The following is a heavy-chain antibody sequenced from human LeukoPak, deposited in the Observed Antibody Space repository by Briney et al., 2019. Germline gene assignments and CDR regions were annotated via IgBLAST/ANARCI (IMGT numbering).Heavy chain of an antibody. V-gene: IGHV3-48*02. CDR3: ARDVRSCSSTSCYLRDNWFDP. Sequence: GGSLRLSCAASGFTFSSYSMSWVRQAPGKGLEWVSYISSSSSSIYYADPVKGRFTISRDNAKNSLYLQMNSLGDEDTAVSYCARDVRSCSSTSCYLRDNWFDPWGQGTLVTVSS. J-gene: IGHJ5*02. CDR1: GFTFSSYS. CDR2: ISSSSSSI. D-gene: IGHD2-2*01.